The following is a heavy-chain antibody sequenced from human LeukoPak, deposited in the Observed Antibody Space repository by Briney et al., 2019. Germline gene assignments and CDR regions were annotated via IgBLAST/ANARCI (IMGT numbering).Heavy chain of an antibody. CDR1: GFTFSSYA. D-gene: IGHD7-27*01. CDR3: ARDGENHYYDY. Sequence: GGSLRLSCAASGFTFSSYAMSWVRQAPGKGLEWVSVIYSGGTIYYADSVKGGFTISRDNSKNTVYLEMNSLRAEDTAVYYCARDGENHYYDYWGQGTLVTVST. J-gene: IGHJ4*02. V-gene: IGHV3-66*01. CDR2: IYSGGTI.